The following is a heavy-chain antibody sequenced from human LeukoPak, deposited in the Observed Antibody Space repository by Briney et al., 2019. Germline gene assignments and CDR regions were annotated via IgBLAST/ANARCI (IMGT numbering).Heavy chain of an antibody. CDR1: GGSISSSSYY. V-gene: IGHV4-39*02. D-gene: IGHD4-17*01. CDR3: ARDTYPQTTVTPRRLNWFDP. J-gene: IGHJ5*02. CDR2: IYYSGST. Sequence: SETLSLTCTVSGGSISSSSYYWGWIRQPPGKGLEWIGSIYYSGSTYYNPSLKSRVTISVDTSKNQFSLKLSSVTAADTAVYYCARDTYPQTTVTPRRLNWFDPWGQGTLVTVSS.